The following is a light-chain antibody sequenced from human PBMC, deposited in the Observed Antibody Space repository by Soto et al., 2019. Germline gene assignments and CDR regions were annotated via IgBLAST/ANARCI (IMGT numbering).Light chain of an antibody. CDR2: GAS. J-gene: IGKJ5*01. Sequence: EIVLTQSPGTLSLSPVEIATLTCRASQSVSSSYLAWYQQKPGQAPRLLIYGASSRATGIPDRFSGSGSGTDFTLTISRLEPEDFAVYYCQQRRNWPPITFGQGTRREIK. CDR3: QQRRNWPPIT. CDR1: QSVSSSY. V-gene: IGKV3D-20*02.